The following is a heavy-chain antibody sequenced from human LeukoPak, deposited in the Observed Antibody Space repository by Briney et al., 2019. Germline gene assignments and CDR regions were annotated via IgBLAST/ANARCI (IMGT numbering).Heavy chain of an antibody. CDR3: ATDQRELRDY. D-gene: IGHD1-26*01. V-gene: IGHV1-2*02. J-gene: IGHJ4*02. CDR1: GYTFTGYY. CDR2: INPNSGGT. Sequence: ASVKVSCKASGYTFTGYYMHWVRQAPGQGLEWMGWINPNSGGTNYAQKFQGRVTMTEDTSTDTAYMELSSLRSEDTAVYYCATDQRELRDYWGQGTLVTVSS.